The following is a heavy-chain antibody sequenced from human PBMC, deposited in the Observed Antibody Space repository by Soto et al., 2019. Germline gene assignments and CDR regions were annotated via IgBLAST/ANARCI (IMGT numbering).Heavy chain of an antibody. Sequence: QVQLVESGGGVVQPWRSLRLSCAASGFTFSSYGMHWVRQAPGQGLEWVAVISYDGSNKYYADSVKGRFTISRDNSKNPLYLQMNSLRAEDTAVYYCAKEGVTGTTYYYYGMDVWGQGTTVTVSS. J-gene: IGHJ6*02. CDR1: GFTFSSYG. CDR3: AKEGVTGTTYYYYGMDV. CDR2: ISYDGSNK. V-gene: IGHV3-30*18. D-gene: IGHD1-7*01.